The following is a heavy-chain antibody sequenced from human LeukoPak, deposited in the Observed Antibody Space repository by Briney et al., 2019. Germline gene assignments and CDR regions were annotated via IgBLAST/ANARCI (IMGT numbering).Heavy chain of an antibody. D-gene: IGHD3-10*01. Sequence: PGGSLRLSCAASGFTFSHFGMHWVRQAPGKGLEWVALIWYDGSNENYADSVKGRFTISRDNAKNSLYLQMNSLRAEDTAVYYCARVPGDWGQGTLVTVSS. J-gene: IGHJ4*02. V-gene: IGHV3-33*01. CDR3: ARVPGD. CDR2: IWYDGSNE. CDR1: GFTFSHFG.